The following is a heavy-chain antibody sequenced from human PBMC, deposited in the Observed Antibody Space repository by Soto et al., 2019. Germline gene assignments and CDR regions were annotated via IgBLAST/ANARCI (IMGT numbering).Heavy chain of an antibody. V-gene: IGHV4-31*03. CDR1: GGSISSGGYY. D-gene: IGHD2-2*01. CDR2: IYYSGST. CDR3: AVVVPARFDY. J-gene: IGHJ4*02. Sequence: SETLSLTCTVSGGSISSGGYYWSWIRQHPGKGLEWIGYIYYSGSTYYNPSLKSRVTISVDTSKNQFSLRLSSVTAADTAVYYCAVVVPARFDYWGQGTLVTVSS.